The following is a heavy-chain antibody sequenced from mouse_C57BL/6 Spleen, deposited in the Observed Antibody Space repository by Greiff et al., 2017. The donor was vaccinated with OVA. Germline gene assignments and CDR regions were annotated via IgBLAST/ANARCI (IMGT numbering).Heavy chain of an antibody. V-gene: IGHV1-52*01. J-gene: IGHJ4*01. CDR3: ASHYGSSYHAMDY. CDR2: IDPSDSET. D-gene: IGHD1-1*01. Sequence: QVQLQQPGAELVRPGSSVKLSCKASGYTFTSYWMHWVKQRPIQGLEWIGNIDPSDSETHYNQKFKDKATLTVDKSSSTAYMQLSSLTSEDSAVYYCASHYGSSYHAMDYWGQGTSVTVSS. CDR1: GYTFTSYW.